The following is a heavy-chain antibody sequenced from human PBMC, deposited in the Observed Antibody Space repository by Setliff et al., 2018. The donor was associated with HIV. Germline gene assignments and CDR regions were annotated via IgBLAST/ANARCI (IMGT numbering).Heavy chain of an antibody. V-gene: IGHV1-2*02. D-gene: IGHD3-22*01. J-gene: IGHJ4*02. CDR1: GCTFTGYY. CDR2: INPNSGGT. Sequence: ASVKVSCKASGCTFTGYYMHWVRQAPGQGLEWMGWINPNSGGTNYAQKFQGRVTMTRDTSISTAYMELSRLRSEDTAVYYCARRSDSSGYYYSYWGQGTLVTVSS. CDR3: ARRSDSSGYYYSY.